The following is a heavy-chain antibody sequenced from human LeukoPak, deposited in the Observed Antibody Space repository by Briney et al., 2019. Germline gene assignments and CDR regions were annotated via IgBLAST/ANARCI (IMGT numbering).Heavy chain of an antibody. D-gene: IGHD5-18*01. CDR3: ARDLARSPIQLWQPDLDY. CDR2: INPNSGGT. CDR1: GYTFTGYY. Sequence: GASVKVSCKASGYTFTGYYMHWVRQAPGQGLEWMGWINPNSGGTRYAQKFQGRVTMTSDASISTAYMELSSLRSDDTAVYYCARDLARSPIQLWQPDLDYWGQGTLVTVSS. V-gene: IGHV1-2*02. J-gene: IGHJ4*02.